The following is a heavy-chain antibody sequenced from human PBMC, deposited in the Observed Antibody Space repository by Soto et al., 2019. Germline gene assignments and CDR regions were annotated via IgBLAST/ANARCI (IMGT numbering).Heavy chain of an antibody. V-gene: IGHV5-51*01. CDR2: IYPGDSDT. D-gene: IGHD6-6*01. CDR1: GYSFTSYW. Sequence: GASLKISCQGSGYSFTSYWIGWVRQMPGKGLEWMGIIYPGDSDTRYSPSFQGQVTISADKSISTAYLQWSSLKASDTAMYYCARGAARLPYYFDYWGQGTLVTVSS. CDR3: ARGAARLPYYFDY. J-gene: IGHJ4*02.